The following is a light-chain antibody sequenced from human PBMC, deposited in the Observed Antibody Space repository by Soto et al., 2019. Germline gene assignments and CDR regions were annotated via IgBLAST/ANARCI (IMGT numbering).Light chain of an antibody. Sequence: QSVLSHPAPVSASPGHSITICGPGTRGHVGGHNYVSWYQQHPGKAPKLIIYEVSNRPSGVSNRFSVAKSANMAFLTISGLHAWDEADYYCTSYTSSITYVFGTETKVTVL. J-gene: IGLJ1*01. V-gene: IGLV2-14*01. CDR2: EVS. CDR3: TSYTSSITYV. CDR1: RGHVGGHNY.